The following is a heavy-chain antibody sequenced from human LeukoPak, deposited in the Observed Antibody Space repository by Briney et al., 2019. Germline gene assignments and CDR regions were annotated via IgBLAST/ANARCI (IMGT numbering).Heavy chain of an antibody. J-gene: IGHJ4*02. CDR2: ISCDGSNK. CDR3: AKGDYCGGDCYSHPASD. Sequence: GGSLRLSCAASGFTFISYGMHWVRQAPGKGLEWVAVISCDGSNKYYADSVKGRFTISRDNSKNTLYLQMNSLRAEDTAVYYCAKGDYCGGDCYSHPASDWGQGTLVTVSS. D-gene: IGHD2-21*02. V-gene: IGHV3-30*18. CDR1: GFTFISYG.